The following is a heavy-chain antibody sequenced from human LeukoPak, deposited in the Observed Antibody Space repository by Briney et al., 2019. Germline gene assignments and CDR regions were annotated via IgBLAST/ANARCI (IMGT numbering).Heavy chain of an antibody. CDR3: ARVRITFGGVIGEFDY. CDR1: GXTSGSYE. V-gene: IGHV3-48*03. J-gene: IGHJ4*02. D-gene: IGHD3-16*02. Sequence: ARGALRLSCAASGXTSGSYEMSWVRQAPGKGLEWVSYVSNSGRTIYYADSVKGRFTISRDNAQNSLFMQMNSLRAEDTAIYYCARVRITFGGVIGEFDYWGQGTLVTVSS. CDR2: VSNSGRTI.